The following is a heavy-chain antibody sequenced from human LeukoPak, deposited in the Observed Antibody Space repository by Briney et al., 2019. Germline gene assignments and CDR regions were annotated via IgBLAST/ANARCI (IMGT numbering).Heavy chain of an antibody. V-gene: IGHV3-66*01. CDR3: VPELWFGELLPLDY. J-gene: IGHJ4*02. CDR1: GFTVSSNY. Sequence: GGSLRLSCAASGFTVSSNYMSWVRQAPGKGLEWVSVIYSGGSTYYADSVKGRFTISRDNSKNTLYLQMNSLRAEDTAVYYCVPELWFGELLPLDYWGQGTLVTVSS. D-gene: IGHD3-10*01. CDR2: IYSGGST.